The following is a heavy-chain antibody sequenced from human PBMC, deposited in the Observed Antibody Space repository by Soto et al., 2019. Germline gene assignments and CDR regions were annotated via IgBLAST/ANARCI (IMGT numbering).Heavy chain of an antibody. CDR2: ISYDGSNK. Sequence: PGGSLRLSCAASGFTFSSYAMHWVRQAPGKGLEWVAVISYDGSNKYYADSVKGRFTISRDNSKNTLYLQMNSLRAEDTAVYYCARGSWEIVTGSYRDTEAWGQGTIVIVSS. CDR1: GFTFSSYA. J-gene: IGHJ4*03. D-gene: IGHD3-9*01. CDR3: ARGSWEIVTGSYRDTEA. V-gene: IGHV3-30-3*01.